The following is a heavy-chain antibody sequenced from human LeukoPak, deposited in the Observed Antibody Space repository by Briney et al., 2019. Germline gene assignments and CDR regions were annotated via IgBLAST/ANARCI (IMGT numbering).Heavy chain of an antibody. Sequence: SETLSLTCTVSGGSISSYYWSWIRQPPGKGLEWIGYIYYSGSTNYNPSLKSRVTISVDTSKNQFSLKLSSVTAADTAVYHCARGVDVTTDAFDIWGQGTMVTVSS. J-gene: IGHJ3*02. CDR1: GGSISSYY. D-gene: IGHD4-17*01. V-gene: IGHV4-59*01. CDR2: IYYSGST. CDR3: ARGVDVTTDAFDI.